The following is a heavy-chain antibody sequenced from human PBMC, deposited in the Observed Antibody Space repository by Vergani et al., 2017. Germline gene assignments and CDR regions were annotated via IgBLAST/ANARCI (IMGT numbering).Heavy chain of an antibody. CDR3: AGDKFFPKDVFDL. Sequence: QLLESGGGLIQPGGSLRLSCAASGFTFSNYAMSWVRQTPGRGLEWVSAVSYSGGATWYAASVKGRFTISRDNFRQTFNLHMNFLIAEDTAIYYCAGDKFFPKDVFDLWGQGTLVTVSS. CDR1: GFTFSNYA. V-gene: IGHV3-23*01. CDR2: VSYSGGAT. J-gene: IGHJ3*01.